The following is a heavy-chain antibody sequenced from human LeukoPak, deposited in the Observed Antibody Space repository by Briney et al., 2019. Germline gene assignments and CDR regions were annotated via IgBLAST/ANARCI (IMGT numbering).Heavy chain of an antibody. V-gene: IGHV1-69*13. CDR3: ARGQVLRFLEGYHYYMDV. CDR1: GGTFSSYA. J-gene: IGHJ6*03. Sequence: ASVKVSCKASGGTFSSYAISWVRQAPGQGLEWMGGIIPIFGTANYAQKFQGRVTITADESTSTAYMELSSLRSEDTAVYYCARGQVLRFLEGYHYYMDVWGKGTTVTVSS. D-gene: IGHD3-3*01. CDR2: IIPIFGTA.